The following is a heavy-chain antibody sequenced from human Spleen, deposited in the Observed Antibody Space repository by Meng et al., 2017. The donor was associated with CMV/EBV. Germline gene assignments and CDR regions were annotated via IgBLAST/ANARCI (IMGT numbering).Heavy chain of an antibody. Sequence: SETLSLTCTVSGGSISSGISYWGWIRQPPGKGLEWIGTLYNGGTTYYNPSLKSRVTISVDTSKNQFSLKLSSVTAADTAVYYCARTRSGYYSPFDYWGQGTLVTVSS. CDR1: GGSISSGISY. J-gene: IGHJ4*02. D-gene: IGHD3-22*01. CDR3: ARTRSGYYSPFDY. CDR2: LYNGGTT. V-gene: IGHV4-39*07.